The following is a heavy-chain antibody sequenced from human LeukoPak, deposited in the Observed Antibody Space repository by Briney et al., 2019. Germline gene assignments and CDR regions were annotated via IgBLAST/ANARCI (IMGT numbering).Heavy chain of an antibody. CDR3: ARARLWFGELLRYYFDY. V-gene: IGHV3-23*01. Sequence: GGSLRLFCAASGFTFSSYAMSWVRQTPGKGLEWVSGISGSAASTYYADSVKGRFTISRDNSKNTLYLQMNSLRAEDTAVYYCARARLWFGELLRYYFDYWGQGTLVTVSS. CDR2: ISGSAAST. CDR1: GFTFSSYA. D-gene: IGHD3-10*01. J-gene: IGHJ4*02.